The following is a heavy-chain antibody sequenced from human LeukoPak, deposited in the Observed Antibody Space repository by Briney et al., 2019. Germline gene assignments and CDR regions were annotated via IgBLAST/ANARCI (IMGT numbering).Heavy chain of an antibody. CDR2: IWYDGSNK. D-gene: IGHD6-19*01. Sequence: PGRSLRLSCAASGFTFSSHGMHWVRQAPGKGLEWVAVIWYDGSNKYYADSVKGRFTISRDNSKNTLYLQMNSLRAGDTTVYYCARDGTGSNSGWYIHWGQGALVTVSS. CDR3: ARDGTGSNSGWYIH. V-gene: IGHV3-33*01. J-gene: IGHJ4*02. CDR1: GFTFSSHG.